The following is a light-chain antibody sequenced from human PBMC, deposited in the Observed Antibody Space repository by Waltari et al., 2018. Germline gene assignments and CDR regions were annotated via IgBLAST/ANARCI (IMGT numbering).Light chain of an antibody. Sequence: EIVVTQSPGTLSLSPGERATLSCRASQSVSSYYLAWYQQKPGQAPRLLIYGASSRATGIPDRFSGSGSGTDFTLSISRLEPEDFAVYYCHQYRSPPLTFGGGTKVEIK. CDR2: GAS. CDR3: HQYRSPPLT. V-gene: IGKV3-20*01. J-gene: IGKJ4*01. CDR1: QSVSSYY.